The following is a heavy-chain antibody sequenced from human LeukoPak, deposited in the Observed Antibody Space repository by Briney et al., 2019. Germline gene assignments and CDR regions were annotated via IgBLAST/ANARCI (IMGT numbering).Heavy chain of an antibody. D-gene: IGHD2-2*01. J-gene: IGHJ4*02. CDR3: ASSPAARDGIDY. V-gene: IGHV3-7*01. CDR1: GFTFSTYW. CDR2: IKQDGSEK. Sequence: GGSLRLSCAASGFTFSTYWMSWVRQAPGKGLEWVANIKQDGSEKYYVDSVKGRFTISRDNAKNSLYLQMNSLRAKDTAVYYCASSPAARDGIDYWGQGTLVTVSS.